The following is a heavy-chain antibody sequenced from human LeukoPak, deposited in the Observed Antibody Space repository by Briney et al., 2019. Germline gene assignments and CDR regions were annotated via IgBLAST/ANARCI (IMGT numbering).Heavy chain of an antibody. D-gene: IGHD1-26*01. Sequence: PSETLSLTCSVSGGSITYGHYYWGWVRQPPGKGLEWIGGIYYSGSTYYNPSLKSRVTIPVDTSRNEFSLRLSSVTAADTALYFCARQSGSYGGILDNWGQGILGTVSS. CDR3: ARQSGSYGGILDN. CDR2: IYYSGST. V-gene: IGHV4-39*01. J-gene: IGHJ4*02. CDR1: GGSITYGHYY.